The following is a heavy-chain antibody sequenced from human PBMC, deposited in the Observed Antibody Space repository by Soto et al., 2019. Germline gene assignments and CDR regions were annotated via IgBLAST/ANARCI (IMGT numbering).Heavy chain of an antibody. V-gene: IGHV4-34*01. CDR1: GGSFSGYY. Sequence: SETLSFTCAVYGGSFSGYYWSWLRQPPGKGLEWIGEINHSGSTNYNPSLKSRVTISVDTSKNQFSLKLSSVTAADTAVYYCARDTEIASSSGYYYGMDVWGQGTTVTVSS. J-gene: IGHJ6*02. CDR3: ARDTEIASSSGYYYGMDV. CDR2: INHSGST. D-gene: IGHD6-6*01.